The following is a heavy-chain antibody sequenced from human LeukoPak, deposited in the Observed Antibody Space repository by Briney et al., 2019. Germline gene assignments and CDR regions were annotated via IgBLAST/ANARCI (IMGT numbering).Heavy chain of an antibody. CDR2: IIPILGIA. D-gene: IGHD7-27*01. V-gene: IGHV1-69*04. CDR3: ARGGQEANWGSTRY. CDR1: GYTLSSSY. Sequence: VASVKVSCKASGYTLSSSYMHWVRQAPGQGLEWMGRIIPILGIANYAQKFQGRVTITADKSTSTAYMELSSLRSEDTAVYYCARGGQEANWGSTRYWGQGTLVTVSS. J-gene: IGHJ4*02.